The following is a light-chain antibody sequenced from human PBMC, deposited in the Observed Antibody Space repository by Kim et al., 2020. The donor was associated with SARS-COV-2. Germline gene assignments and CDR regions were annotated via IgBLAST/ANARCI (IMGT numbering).Light chain of an antibody. CDR1: SGHSSYA. Sequence: ASVKLTCTLMSGHSSYAIGWHQQQPEKGPRYLMKLNSDGSHCKGDGIPDRFSGSSSGAERYLTISSLQSEDEAYYYCQTWGTGIWVFGGGTKLTFL. V-gene: IGLV4-69*01. CDR2: LNSDGSH. CDR3: QTWGTGIWV. J-gene: IGLJ3*02.